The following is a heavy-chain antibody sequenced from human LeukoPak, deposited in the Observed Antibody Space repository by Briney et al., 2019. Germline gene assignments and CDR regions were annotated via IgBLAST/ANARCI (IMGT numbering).Heavy chain of an antibody. Sequence: SETLSLTCTVSGGSISSSSYYWGWIRQPPGKGLEWIGSIYYSGSTYYNPSLKSRVTISVDTSKNQFSLKLSSVTAADTAVYYCARDEWELLQGDYWGQGTLVTVSS. CDR2: IYYSGST. D-gene: IGHD1-26*01. J-gene: IGHJ4*02. CDR3: ARDEWELLQGDY. CDR1: GGSISSSSYY. V-gene: IGHV4-39*07.